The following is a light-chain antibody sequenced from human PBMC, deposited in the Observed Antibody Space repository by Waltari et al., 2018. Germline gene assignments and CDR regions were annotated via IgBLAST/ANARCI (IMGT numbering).Light chain of an antibody. CDR2: NDD. CDR3: QSYDNTNFVA. CDR1: SGRLGHYY. V-gene: IGLV6-57*04. Sequence: NFVLAQPHSMSESPGTTITISCTRSSGRLGHYYVQGYQKPPGTAPTPLLYNDDQRPSWVPDRFSGSIDVSSNSASLPISGLRTEDEADYYCQSYDNTNFVAFGGGTKVTVL. J-gene: IGLJ2*01.